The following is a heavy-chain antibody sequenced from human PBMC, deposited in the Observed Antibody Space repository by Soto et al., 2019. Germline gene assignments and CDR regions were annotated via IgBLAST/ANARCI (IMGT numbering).Heavy chain of an antibody. Sequence: EVQLLESGGGLVQPGGSLRLSCAASGFTFSSYAMSWVRQAPGKGLEWVSAISGSGGSTYYADSVKGRFTISRDNSKNTLYLQMNSLRAEDPAVYYCAKDLSSLYDILTGYYSADAFDIWGQGTMVTVSS. D-gene: IGHD3-9*01. CDR1: GFTFSSYA. CDR3: AKDLSSLYDILTGYYSADAFDI. J-gene: IGHJ3*02. V-gene: IGHV3-23*01. CDR2: ISGSGGST.